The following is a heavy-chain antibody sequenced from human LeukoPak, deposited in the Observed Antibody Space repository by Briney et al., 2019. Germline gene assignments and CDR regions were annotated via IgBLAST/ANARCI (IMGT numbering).Heavy chain of an antibody. J-gene: IGHJ4*02. Sequence: SETLSLTRTVSGDSISDYYWSWIRQPPGKGLEWIGYTYYSGSTNYNPPLKSRVTMSVDTSKSQFSLKLSSVTAADTAVYYCARELKVGNTGYYFDYWGQGTLVTVSP. V-gene: IGHV4-59*01. D-gene: IGHD2/OR15-2a*01. CDR1: GDSISDYY. CDR3: ARELKVGNTGYYFDY. CDR2: TYYSGST.